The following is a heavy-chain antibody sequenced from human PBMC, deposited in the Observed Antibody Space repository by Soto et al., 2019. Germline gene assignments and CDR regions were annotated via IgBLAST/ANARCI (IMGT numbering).Heavy chain of an antibody. CDR1: GYTFTNYY. J-gene: IGHJ4*02. V-gene: IGHV1-46*01. CDR2: IHPDGGHT. CDR3: ARGDNDY. Sequence: ASVKVSCKASGYTFTNYYVQWVRQAPGQGLEWMGVIHPDGGHTTYSQKFQDRVNMTRDTFTSIIYMDLSSLRSEDTAVYYCARGDNDYWGQGTLVAVSS.